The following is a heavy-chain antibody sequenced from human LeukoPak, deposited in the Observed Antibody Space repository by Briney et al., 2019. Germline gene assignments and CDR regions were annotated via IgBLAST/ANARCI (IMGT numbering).Heavy chain of an antibody. CDR2: INHSGST. J-gene: IGHJ4*02. Sequence: SETLSLTCAVYGGSFSGYYWSWIRQPPGKGLEWIGEINHSGSTNYNPSLKSRVTISVDTSKNQFSLKLSSVTAADTAVYYCARVGRTGTMIVVVNYYFDYWGQGTLVTISS. CDR1: GGSFSGYY. D-gene: IGHD3-22*01. CDR3: ARVGRTGTMIVVVNYYFDY. V-gene: IGHV4-34*01.